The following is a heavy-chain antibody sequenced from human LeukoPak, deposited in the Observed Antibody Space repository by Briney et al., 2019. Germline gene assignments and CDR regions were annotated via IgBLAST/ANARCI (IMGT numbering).Heavy chain of an antibody. CDR1: GYSFTNHW. CDR3: ARRGFGELFFDY. V-gene: IGHV5-51*01. D-gene: IGHD3-10*01. J-gene: IGHJ4*02. CDR2: IYPGDSDT. Sequence: GESLKISCKGSGYSFTNHWIGWVRQMRGKGLEWMWIIYPGDSDTRYSPSFQGQVTISVDKSISSAYLQWSSLKASDTAIYYCARRGFGELFFDYWGQGTLVTVSS.